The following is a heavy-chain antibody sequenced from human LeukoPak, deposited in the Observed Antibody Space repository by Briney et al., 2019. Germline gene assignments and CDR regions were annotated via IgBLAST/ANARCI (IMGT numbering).Heavy chain of an antibody. CDR2: IYHDGRT. Sequence: SETLSLTCTVSGYSISSGYCWGWIRQPPGKGLEWIGTIYHDGRTYFNPSLKSRVTMSVDTSKNQFSLKLSSVTAADTAVYYCARDRGTWNDDGFDYWGQGTLVTVSS. CDR3: ARDRGTWNDDGFDY. J-gene: IGHJ4*02. D-gene: IGHD1-1*01. V-gene: IGHV4-38-2*02. CDR1: GYSISSGYC.